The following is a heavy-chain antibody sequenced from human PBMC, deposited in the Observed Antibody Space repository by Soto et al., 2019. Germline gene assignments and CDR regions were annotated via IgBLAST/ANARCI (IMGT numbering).Heavy chain of an antibody. CDR3: APWFGAFDY. V-gene: IGHV3-30*03. CDR1: GFTFSTYG. D-gene: IGHD3-10*01. Sequence: QVQLVESGGGVVQPGRSLRLSCAASGFTFSTYGMHWVRQVPGKGLAWVAVISYDGSNKYYADSVKGRFTIARDNSKNTLDLQMNSLRAEDTAVYYCAPWFGAFDYWGQGTLGTFSS. CDR2: ISYDGSNK. J-gene: IGHJ4*02.